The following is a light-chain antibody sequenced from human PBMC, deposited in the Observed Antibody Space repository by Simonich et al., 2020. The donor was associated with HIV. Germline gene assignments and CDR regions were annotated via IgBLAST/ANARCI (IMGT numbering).Light chain of an antibody. CDR3: QTWGTGIWV. CDR2: VNSDGSH. V-gene: IGLV4-69*01. J-gene: IGLJ3*02. Sequence: QLVLTQSPSASASLGASVKLTFTLSSGHRSYPIAWHQHQAEKGRRYLMKVNSDGSHNKGVGNPDRFSGSSSGAERYLIISSLQSEDEAYYYCQTWGTGIWVFGGGTKLTVL. CDR1: SGHRSYP.